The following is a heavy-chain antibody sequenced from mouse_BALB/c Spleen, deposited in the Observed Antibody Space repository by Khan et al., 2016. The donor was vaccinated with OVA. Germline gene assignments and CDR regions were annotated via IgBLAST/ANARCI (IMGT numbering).Heavy chain of an antibody. CDR3: VLSLLYYGRADEGFAY. Sequence: EVQLRQSGPELVKPGASVKMSCKASGYTFTSYVMHWVKQKPRQGLEWIGYISPNSDGSKYNEKFKGKATLTSDKSSSTAYMELSSLTSEDSAVYYLVLSLLYYGRADEGFAYWGQGTLVTVSA. V-gene: IGHV1S136*01. J-gene: IGHJ3*01. CDR2: ISPNSDGS. CDR1: GYTFTSYV. D-gene: IGHD1-1*01.